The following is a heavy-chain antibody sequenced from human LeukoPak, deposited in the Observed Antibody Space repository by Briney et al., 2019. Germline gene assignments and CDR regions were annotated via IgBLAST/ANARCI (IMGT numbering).Heavy chain of an antibody. Sequence: ASVKVSCKASGYTFTSYGISWVRQAPGQGLEWMGWISAYNGNTNYAQKLQGRVTMATDTSTSTAYMELRSLRSDDTAVYYCARDLEPVVVTDKRGFDYWAQGTLVTVSS. J-gene: IGHJ4*02. CDR2: ISAYNGNT. V-gene: IGHV1-18*01. CDR1: GYTFTSYG. CDR3: ARDLEPVVVTDKRGFDY. D-gene: IGHD2-21*02.